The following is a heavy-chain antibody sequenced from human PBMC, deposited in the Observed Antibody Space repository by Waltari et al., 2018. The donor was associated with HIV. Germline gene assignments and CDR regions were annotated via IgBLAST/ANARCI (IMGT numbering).Heavy chain of an antibody. D-gene: IGHD6-19*01. CDR1: GFTFSSYT. Sequence: EVQLVESGGGLVKPGGSLRLSCEASGFTFSSYTTNWVRQAPGKGWEWVSSISSSSSYIFYADSVKGRFSISRDNAKNSLYLQMNSLRAEDTAVYYCARVYGSGSIDYWGQGTLVTVSS. V-gene: IGHV3-21*01. CDR2: ISSSSSYI. CDR3: ARVYGSGSIDY. J-gene: IGHJ4*02.